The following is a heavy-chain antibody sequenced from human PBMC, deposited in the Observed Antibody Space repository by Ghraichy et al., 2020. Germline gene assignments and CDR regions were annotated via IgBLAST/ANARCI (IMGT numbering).Heavy chain of an antibody. V-gene: IGHV3-53*01. CDR2: IYSGGST. Sequence: GGSLRLSCAASGFTVSSNYMSWVRQAPGKGLEWVSVIYSGGSTYYADSVKGRFTISRDNSKNTLYLQMNSLRAEDTAVYYCARHYGDYPFDYWGQGTLVTVSS. CDR3: ARHYGDYPFDY. J-gene: IGHJ4*02. D-gene: IGHD4-17*01. CDR1: GFTVSSNY.